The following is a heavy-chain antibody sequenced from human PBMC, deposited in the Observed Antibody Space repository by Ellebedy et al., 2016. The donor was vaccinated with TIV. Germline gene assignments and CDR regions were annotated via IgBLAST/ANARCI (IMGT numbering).Heavy chain of an antibody. D-gene: IGHD2-21*02. CDR2: IIPIFGTA. Sequence: AASVKVSCKASGGTFSSYAIIWVRQAPGQGLEWMGGIIPIFGTANYAQKLQGRVTITADESTSQAYMELSSLRSEDTAVYYCARSDCGGDCSIDYWGQGTLVTVSS. J-gene: IGHJ4*02. V-gene: IGHV1-69*13. CDR1: GGTFSSYA. CDR3: ARSDCGGDCSIDY.